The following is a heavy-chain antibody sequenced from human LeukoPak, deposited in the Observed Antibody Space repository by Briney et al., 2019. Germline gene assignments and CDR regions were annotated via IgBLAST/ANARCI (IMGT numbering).Heavy chain of an antibody. CDR2: ISDDWSIT. Sequence: GGSLRLSCAASGFTFSRDWMHWVRQAPGKGLVWVSRISDDWSITTYADSVQGRFTISRDNAKSTVSLQMHSLRVEDTAVYFCVRQYYAYNVYDTHFDFWGQGILVTVSS. J-gene: IGHJ4*02. CDR3: VRQYYAYNVYDTHFDF. D-gene: IGHD5/OR15-5a*01. CDR1: GFTFSRDW. V-gene: IGHV3-74*03.